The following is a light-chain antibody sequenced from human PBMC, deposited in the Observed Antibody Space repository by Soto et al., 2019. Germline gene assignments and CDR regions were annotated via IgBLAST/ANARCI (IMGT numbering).Light chain of an antibody. CDR2: EVT. V-gene: IGLV2-8*01. Sequence: QSALTQPPSASGFPGQSVTISCTGTSSDVGYYDYVSWYQQHPGKAPKLVIYEVTKRPSGVPDRVSASKSGNTASLTVSGLRAEDEADYYCSSYAGSNNVVFGSGTKATGL. CDR3: SSYAGSNNVV. CDR1: SSDVGYYDY. J-gene: IGLJ1*01.